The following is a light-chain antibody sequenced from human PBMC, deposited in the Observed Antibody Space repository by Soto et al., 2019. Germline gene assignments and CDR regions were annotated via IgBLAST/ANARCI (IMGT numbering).Light chain of an antibody. CDR3: ATWDDRLNGPT. CDR2: GND. J-gene: IGLJ2*01. Sequence: QSVLTQPPSASGTPGQSVTISCSGSSSNIGGNIVTWYQQLPGTAPKLLIYGNDRRPSGVPGRFSASKSGSSASLAISGLQSEDEADYYCATWDDRLNGPTFGGGTQLTVL. V-gene: IGLV1-44*01. CDR1: SSNIGGNI.